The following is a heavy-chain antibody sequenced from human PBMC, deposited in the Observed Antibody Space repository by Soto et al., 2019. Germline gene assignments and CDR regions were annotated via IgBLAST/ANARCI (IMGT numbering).Heavy chain of an antibody. CDR1: GHTFRNYD. J-gene: IGHJ4*02. V-gene: IGHV1-8*02. Sequence: EASVKVSCKASGHTFRNYDINWVRQATGQGLEWMGWMNPNSGNTGYAQKFQGRVTLTRDTSISTAYMELSSLRSDDTALYYCARSQRCSRTSCPEPLDNWGPGTLVTVSS. D-gene: IGHD2-2*01. CDR3: ARSQRCSRTSCPEPLDN. CDR2: MNPNSGNT.